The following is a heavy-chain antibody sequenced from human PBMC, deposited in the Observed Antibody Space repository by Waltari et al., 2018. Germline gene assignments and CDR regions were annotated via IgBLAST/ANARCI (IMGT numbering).Heavy chain of an antibody. D-gene: IGHD2-15*01. J-gene: IGHJ4*02. Sequence: QLQLQESGPGLVKPSETLSLTCTVSGGSISSSSYYWGWIRQPPGQGLEGIGSIYYSGSTYYNPSLKSRVTISVDTSKNQFSLKLSSVTAADTAVYYCARDPRPSARSGGSCYSGCYFDYWGQGTLVTVSS. CDR1: GGSISSSSYY. CDR3: ARDPRPSARSGGSCYSGCYFDY. CDR2: IYYSGST. V-gene: IGHV4-39*07.